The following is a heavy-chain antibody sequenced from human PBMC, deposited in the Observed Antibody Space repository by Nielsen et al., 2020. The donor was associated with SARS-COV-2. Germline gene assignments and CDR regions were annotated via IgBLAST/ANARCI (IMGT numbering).Heavy chain of an antibody. CDR3: ARDGRIGYGVYLDH. J-gene: IGHJ4*02. V-gene: IGHV3-23*01. Sequence: GGSLRLSCEASGYTFSAYAMIWVRQAAGKGLEWVSAVSGDSAATTYYPDSVKGRFIISRDNSKNTLYLQMHGLRAEDTAVYYCARDGRIGYGVYLDHWDQGTPVTVSS. D-gene: IGHD5-12*01. CDR2: VSGDSAATT. CDR1: GYTFSAYA.